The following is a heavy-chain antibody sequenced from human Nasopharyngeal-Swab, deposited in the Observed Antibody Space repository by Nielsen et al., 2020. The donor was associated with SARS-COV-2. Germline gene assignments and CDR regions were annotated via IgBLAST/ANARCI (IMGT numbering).Heavy chain of an antibody. CDR1: GGTFSSYA. D-gene: IGHD3-22*01. CDR2: IIPIFGTA. Sequence: SVKVSCKASGGTFSSYAISWVRQAPGQGLEWMGGIIPIFGTANYAQKFQGRVTITADESTSTAYMELSSLRSEDTAVYYCASSIGDYYDSSGYGDYWGQGTLVTVSS. CDR3: ASSIGDYYDSSGYGDY. J-gene: IGHJ4*02. V-gene: IGHV1-69*13.